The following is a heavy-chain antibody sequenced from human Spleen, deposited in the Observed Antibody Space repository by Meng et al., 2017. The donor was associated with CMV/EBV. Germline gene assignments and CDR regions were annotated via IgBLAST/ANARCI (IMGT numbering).Heavy chain of an antibody. Sequence: GGSLRLSCAASGFTFSDYAMNWVRQAPGKGLEWVSSITAAGGITYYADSVRGRFIISRDNAKNSLYLQMNSLRVEDTAVYYCARDPYSGSYIPDYWGQGTLVTVSS. CDR2: ITAAGGIT. J-gene: IGHJ4*02. CDR3: ARDPYSGSYIPDY. V-gene: IGHV3-69-1*02. CDR1: GFTFSDYA. D-gene: IGHD1-26*01.